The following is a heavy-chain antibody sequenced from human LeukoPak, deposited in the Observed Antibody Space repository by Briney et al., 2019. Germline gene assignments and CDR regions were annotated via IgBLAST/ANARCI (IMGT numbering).Heavy chain of an antibody. Sequence: SSETLSLTCTVSGGSISSGGYYWSWIRQHPGKGLEWIGYIYYSGSTYYNPSLKSRVTISVDTSKNQFSLKLSSVTAADTAVYYCARDQDLWFGENYGMDVWGQGTTVTVSS. D-gene: IGHD3-10*01. V-gene: IGHV4-31*03. CDR3: ARDQDLWFGENYGMDV. CDR2: IYYSGST. CDR1: GGSISSGGYY. J-gene: IGHJ6*02.